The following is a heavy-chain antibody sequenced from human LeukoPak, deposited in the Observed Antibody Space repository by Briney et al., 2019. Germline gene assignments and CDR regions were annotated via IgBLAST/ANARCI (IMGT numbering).Heavy chain of an antibody. CDR2: IWYDGSNK. Sequence: PGGSLRLSCAASGFTFSSYGMHWVRQAPGKGLEWVAVIWYDGSNKYYADSVRGRFTISRDNSKNTLYLQMNSLRAEDTAVYYCAKRVHLTTLDYWGQGTLVTVSS. CDR3: AKRVHLTTLDY. J-gene: IGHJ4*02. CDR1: GFTFSSYG. D-gene: IGHD4-11*01. V-gene: IGHV3-33*06.